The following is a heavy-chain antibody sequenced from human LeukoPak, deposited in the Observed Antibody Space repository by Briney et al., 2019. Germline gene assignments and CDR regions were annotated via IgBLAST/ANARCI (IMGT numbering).Heavy chain of an antibody. Sequence: GGSLRLSCAASGFIFSSYGMSWVRQAPGKGLEWVSAISGSGGSTYYADSVKGRFTISRDNSKNTLYLQMNSLRAEDTAVYYCARSDIVATNFDYWGQGTLVTVSS. J-gene: IGHJ4*02. CDR3: ARSDIVATNFDY. CDR2: ISGSGGST. D-gene: IGHD5-12*01. V-gene: IGHV3-23*01. CDR1: GFIFSSYG.